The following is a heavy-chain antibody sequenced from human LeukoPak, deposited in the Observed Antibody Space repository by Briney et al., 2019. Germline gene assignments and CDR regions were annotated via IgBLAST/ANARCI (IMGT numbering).Heavy chain of an antibody. Sequence: KVSGPTLVKPTQTLTLTCTFSGFSLRSSGVGVGWIRQPPGKALEWLALIYWDDEKRYIPSLRSRLTITKDTSKNQVFLTMTNMDPVDTATYYCIHNRDSSSCQNWGKGTLVTVSS. V-gene: IGHV2-5*02. D-gene: IGHD6-13*01. CDR3: IHNRDSSSCQN. J-gene: IGHJ4*02. CDR2: IYWDDEK. CDR1: GFSLRSSGVG.